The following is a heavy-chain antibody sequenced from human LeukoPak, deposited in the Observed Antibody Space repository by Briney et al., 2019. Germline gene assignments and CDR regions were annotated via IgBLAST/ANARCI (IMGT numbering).Heavy chain of an antibody. D-gene: IGHD3-3*01. CDR3: ATKFWSGYYPSYFDY. CDR2: IIPIFGTA. Sequence: SVKVSCKASGYTFTSYGISWVRQAPGQGLEWMGGIIPIFGTANYAQKFQGRVTITADESTSTAYMELSSLRSEDTAVYYCATKFWSGYYPSYFDYWGQGTLVTVSS. J-gene: IGHJ4*02. V-gene: IGHV1-69*13. CDR1: GYTFTSYG.